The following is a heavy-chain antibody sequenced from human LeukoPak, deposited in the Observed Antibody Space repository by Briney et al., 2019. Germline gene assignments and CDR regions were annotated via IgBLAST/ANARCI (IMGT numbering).Heavy chain of an antibody. CDR3: AKESGRLPSHIDYYYYGMDV. J-gene: IGHJ6*02. CDR1: GFTFDDYT. Sequence: GGSLRLSCAASGFTFDDYTMHWVRQAPGKGLEWVSLISWDGGSTYYADSVKGRFTISRDNSKNSLYLQMNSLRTEDTALYYCAKESGRLPSHIDYYYYGMDVWGQGTTVTVSS. CDR2: ISWDGGST. V-gene: IGHV3-43*01. D-gene: IGHD1-26*01.